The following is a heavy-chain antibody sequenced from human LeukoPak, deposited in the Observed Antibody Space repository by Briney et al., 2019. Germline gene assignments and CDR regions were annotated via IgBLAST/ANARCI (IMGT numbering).Heavy chain of an antibody. CDR3: ARDRYSSGWSHGYFDY. CDR1: GYTFTSYD. Sequence: ASVKVSCKASGYTFTSYDINWVRQATGQGLEWMGWMNPNSGNTGYAQKFQGRVTITRNTSISTAYMELSSLRSEDTAVYYCARDRYSSGWSHGYFDYWGQGTLVTVSS. CDR2: MNPNSGNT. D-gene: IGHD6-19*01. V-gene: IGHV1-8*03. J-gene: IGHJ4*02.